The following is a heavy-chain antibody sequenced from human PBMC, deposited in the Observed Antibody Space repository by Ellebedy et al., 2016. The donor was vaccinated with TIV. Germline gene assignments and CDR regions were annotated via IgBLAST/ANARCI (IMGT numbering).Heavy chain of an antibody. D-gene: IGHD4-17*01. CDR2: INHSGST. Sequence: SETLSLTCAVYGGSFSDYYWSWIRQPPGKGLEWIGEINHSGSTNYNPSLKSRVTISVDTSKNQFSLKLSPVTAADTAVFYCARRVTTTSRANWYFDLWGRGTLVTVSS. J-gene: IGHJ2*01. CDR3: ARRVTTTSRANWYFDL. CDR1: GGSFSDYY. V-gene: IGHV4-34*01.